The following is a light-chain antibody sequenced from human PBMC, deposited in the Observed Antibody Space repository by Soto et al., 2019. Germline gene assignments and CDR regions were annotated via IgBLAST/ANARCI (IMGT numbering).Light chain of an antibody. CDR2: GAS. J-gene: IGKJ1*01. V-gene: IGKV3-20*01. Sequence: MVLTQSPGTLSLSTGERATLSCRASQSVSSSYLAWYQQKPGQAPRLLIYGASTRATGIPARFSGSGSGTDFTLTISRLEPEDFAVYYCQQYGSLSWTFGQGTKV. CDR3: QQYGSLSWT. CDR1: QSVSSSY.